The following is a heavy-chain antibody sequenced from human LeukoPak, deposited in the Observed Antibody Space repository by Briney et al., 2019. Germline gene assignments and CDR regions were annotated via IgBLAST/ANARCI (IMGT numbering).Heavy chain of an antibody. J-gene: IGHJ4*02. V-gene: IGHV4-34*01. D-gene: IGHD6-13*01. CDR3: ARGSRIAAAGTVIFDY. Sequence: PSETLSLTCAVYGGSFSGYYWSWIRQPPGKGLEWLGEINHSGSTNYNPSLKSRVTISVDTSKNQFSLKLSSVTAADTAVYYCARGSRIAAAGTVIFDYWGQGTLVTVSS. CDR1: GGSFSGYY. CDR2: INHSGST.